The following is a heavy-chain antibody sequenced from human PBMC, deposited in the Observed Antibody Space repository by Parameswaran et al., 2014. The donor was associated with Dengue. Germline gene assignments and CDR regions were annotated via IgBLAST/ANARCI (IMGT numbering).Heavy chain of an antibody. V-gene: IGHV1-18*01. J-gene: IGHJ4*03. D-gene: IGHD2-15*01. CDR2: INTYNGNT. Sequence: SWVRQAPGQGLEWMGWINTYNGNTEYAQKFQGRVTMTTDTSTSTVYVELGSLRSDDTAVYYCVRDSCSGGSCYIDYWGQGTTVTVSS. CDR3: VRDSCSGGSCYIDY.